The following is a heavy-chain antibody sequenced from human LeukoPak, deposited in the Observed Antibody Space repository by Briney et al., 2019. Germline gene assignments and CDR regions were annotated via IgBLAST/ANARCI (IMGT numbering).Heavy chain of an antibody. CDR1: GFSFSNYE. CDR2: ISSGAISI. CDR3: ARERTGDLGEETLFGGAPFDY. D-gene: IGHD3-16*01. V-gene: IGHV3-48*03. J-gene: IGHJ4*02. Sequence: GGSLRPSCVGSGFSFSNYEMNWVRQAPGKGLEWLSGISSGAISIYYADSMKGRFTISRDDAKNSVSLQMSSLRADDTAVYYCARERTGDLGEETLFGGAPFDYWGQGTLVTVSS.